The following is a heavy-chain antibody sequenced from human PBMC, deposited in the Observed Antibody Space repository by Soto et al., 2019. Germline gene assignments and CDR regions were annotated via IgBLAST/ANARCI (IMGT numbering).Heavy chain of an antibody. CDR3: ARGQSGSYSFDY. CDR1: GFTLTNYW. Sequence: DVQLVESGGGIVQPGGSMRLSCVVSGFTLTNYWIHWVRQAPGKGLVWVSRINGDGTTTNYADSLKGRFTISRDNARSTVFLQMNSLGADDTAVYYCARGQSGSYSFDYWGQGTLVTVSS. D-gene: IGHD3-10*01. CDR2: INGDGTTT. V-gene: IGHV3-74*01. J-gene: IGHJ4*02.